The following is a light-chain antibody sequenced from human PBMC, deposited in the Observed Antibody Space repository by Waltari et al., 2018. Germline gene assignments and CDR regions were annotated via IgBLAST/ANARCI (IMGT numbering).Light chain of an antibody. CDR3: SVYMGSGVWV. J-gene: IGLJ3*02. Sequence: QTVVTQEPSLSVSPGGTVTLTCALSSGSLSSTSYATWYRQTPGQAPRTLVYKGTSRSFGVPDRFSGSVLGNKAALTITGAQADDESDYFCSVYMGSGVWVFGGGTKLTVL. CDR1: SGSLSSTSY. CDR2: KGT. V-gene: IGLV8-61*01.